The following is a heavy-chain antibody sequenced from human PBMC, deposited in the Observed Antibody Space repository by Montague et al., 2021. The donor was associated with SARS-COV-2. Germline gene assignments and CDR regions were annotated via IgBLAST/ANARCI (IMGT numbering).Heavy chain of an antibody. CDR1: GGSISSYY. J-gene: IGHJ6*03. CDR3: ARVVGDYDFWSGQYYYYYYMTS. V-gene: IGHV4-59*01. D-gene: IGHD3-3*01. CDR2: IYYSGST. Sequence: SETLSLTCTVSGGSISSYYWSWIRQPPGKGLEWIGYIYYSGSTNYNPSLKSRVTISVDTSKNQFSLKLSSVTAADTAVYSCARVVGDYDFWSGQYYYYYYMTSGAKGPRSPSP.